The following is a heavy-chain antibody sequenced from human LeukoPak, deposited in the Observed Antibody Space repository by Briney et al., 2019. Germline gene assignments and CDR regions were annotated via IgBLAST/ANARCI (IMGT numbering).Heavy chain of an antibody. V-gene: IGHV3-30*04. CDR2: ISYDGSNK. J-gene: IGHJ6*02. CDR1: GFTFSSYA. D-gene: IGHD3-10*01. CDR3: AREESDLGYYYYGMDV. Sequence: PGGSLRLSCAASGFTFSSYAMHWVRQAPGKGLEWVAVISYDGSNKYYADSVKGRFTISRDNSKYTLYLQMNSLRAEDTAVYNCAREESDLGYYYYGMDVWGQGTTVTVSS.